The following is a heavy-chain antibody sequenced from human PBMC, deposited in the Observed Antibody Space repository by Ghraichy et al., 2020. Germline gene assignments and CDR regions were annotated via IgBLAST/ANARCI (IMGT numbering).Heavy chain of an antibody. J-gene: IGHJ4*02. CDR2: ISGSGDNT. Sequence: GGSLRLSCAASGFTFSNYAMSWVRQTPGRGLEWVSSISGSGDNTYYVDSVKGRFTISRDNSKITLYLQMNSLRTEDTAVYYCAKVRDLAVAGTFYSFDYWGQGNLVTVSS. CDR3: AKVRDLAVAGTFYSFDY. V-gene: IGHV3-23*01. CDR1: GFTFSNYA. D-gene: IGHD6-19*01.